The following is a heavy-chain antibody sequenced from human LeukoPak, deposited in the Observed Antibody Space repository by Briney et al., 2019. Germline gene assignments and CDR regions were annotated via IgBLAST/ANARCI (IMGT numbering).Heavy chain of an antibody. J-gene: IGHJ4*02. V-gene: IGHV4-59*08. CDR1: GFTFSSYS. Sequence: GSLRLSCAASGFTFSSYSMNWVRQAPGKGLEWIGYIYYSGSTNYNPSLKSRVTISVDTSKNQFSLKLSSVTAADTAVYYCARSPKAARTKFDYWGQGTLVTVSS. CDR2: IYYSGST. D-gene: IGHD6-6*01. CDR3: ARSPKAARTKFDY.